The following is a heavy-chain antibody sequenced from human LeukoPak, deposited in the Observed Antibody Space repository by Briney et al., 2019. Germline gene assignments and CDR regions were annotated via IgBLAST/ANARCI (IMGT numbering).Heavy chain of an antibody. D-gene: IGHD4-23*01. CDR2: IIPIFGTA. V-gene: IGHV1-69*01. CDR1: GGTFSSYA. J-gene: IGHJ3*02. Sequence: SVKVSCKASGGTFSSYAISWVRQAPGQGLEWMGGIIPIFGTANYAQKFQGRVTITADESTSTAYMELSSLRSEDTAVYYCASGSNSRGAFDIWGQGTMVTVSS. CDR3: ASGSNSRGAFDI.